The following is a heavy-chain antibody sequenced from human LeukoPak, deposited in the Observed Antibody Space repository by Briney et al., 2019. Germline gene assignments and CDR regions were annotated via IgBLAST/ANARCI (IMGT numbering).Heavy chain of an antibody. CDR3: ARGRYSYGWCDY. J-gene: IGHJ4*02. D-gene: IGHD5-18*01. CDR1: GFTVSSNY. Sequence: GGSLRLSCAVSGFTVSSNYMSWVRQAPGKGLEWVSVIYSGGSTYYADSVKGRFTISRDNSKNTLYLQMNSLRAEDTAVYYCARGRYSYGWCDYWGQGTLVTVSS. CDR2: IYSGGST. V-gene: IGHV3-53*01.